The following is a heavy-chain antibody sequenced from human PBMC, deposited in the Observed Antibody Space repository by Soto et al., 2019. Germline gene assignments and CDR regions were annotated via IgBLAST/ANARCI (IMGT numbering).Heavy chain of an antibody. Sequence: EVQLLESGGALVQPGQSLRLSCSASGFIFTNYAMTWVRQAPGKGLEWVSGISGSGGDTYYADSVKGRFSISRDYSKNTLNLQMNSLRADDTAIYYCAKTLVGGRSGRGVYYALDVWGQGTTVTVSS. CDR1: GFIFTNYA. J-gene: IGHJ6*02. CDR3: AKTLVGGRSGRGVYYALDV. CDR2: ISGSGGDT. V-gene: IGHV3-23*01. D-gene: IGHD2-15*01.